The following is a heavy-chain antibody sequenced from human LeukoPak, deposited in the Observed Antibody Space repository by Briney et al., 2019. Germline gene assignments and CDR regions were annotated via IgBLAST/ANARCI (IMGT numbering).Heavy chain of an antibody. D-gene: IGHD3-3*01. CDR1: GYTFTSYG. CDR2: ISAYNGNT. V-gene: IGHV1-18*01. Sequence: ASVKVSCKASGYTFTSYGISWVRQAPGQGLEWIGWISAYNGNTNYAQKLQGRVTMTTDTSTSTAYMELRSLRSDDTAVYYCARDPLTYDFWGGHHNWFDPWGQGTLVNVSS. CDR3: ARDPLTYDFWGGHHNWFDP. J-gene: IGHJ5*02.